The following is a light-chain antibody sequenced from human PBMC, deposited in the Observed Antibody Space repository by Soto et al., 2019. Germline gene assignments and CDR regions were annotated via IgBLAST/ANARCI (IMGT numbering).Light chain of an antibody. V-gene: IGKV1-39*01. Sequence: DIQMTQSPSSLSASVGDRVTITCRASQSISTYLSWYQHKPGRAPKLLIYGASNLESGVPSRFSGSGSGTDFTLTITSLQPEDFATYSCQQSYSTLMYTFARGTKVEIK. CDR1: QSISTY. CDR2: GAS. CDR3: QQSYSTLMYT. J-gene: IGKJ2*01.